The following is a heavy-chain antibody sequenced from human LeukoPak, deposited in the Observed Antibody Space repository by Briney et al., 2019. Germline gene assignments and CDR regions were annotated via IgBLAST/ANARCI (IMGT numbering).Heavy chain of an antibody. J-gene: IGHJ4*02. CDR3: ARERTYCSGGSCYDFDY. CDR2: INPNSGGT. V-gene: IGHV1-2*02. D-gene: IGHD2-15*01. CDR1: GYTFTGYY. Sequence: ASVKVSCKASGYTFTGYYMHWVRQAPGQGLEWMGWINPNSGGTNYAQKFPGRVTMTRDTSISTTYMELSRLRSDDTAVYYCARERTYCSGGSCYDFDYWGQGTLVTVSS.